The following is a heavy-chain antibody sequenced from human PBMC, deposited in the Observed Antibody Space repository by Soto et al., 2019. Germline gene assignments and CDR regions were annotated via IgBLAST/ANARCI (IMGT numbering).Heavy chain of an antibody. CDR1: GYTFTSYA. CDR3: ASLVAVAGTKINDFDY. D-gene: IGHD6-19*01. CDR2: INAGNGNT. Sequence: GASVKVSCKASGYTFTSYAMHWVRQAPGQRLEWMGWINAGNGNTKYSQKFQGRVTITRDTSASTAYMELSSLRSEDTAVYYCASLVAVAGTKINDFDYWGKGTLVTVS. V-gene: IGHV1-3*01. J-gene: IGHJ4*02.